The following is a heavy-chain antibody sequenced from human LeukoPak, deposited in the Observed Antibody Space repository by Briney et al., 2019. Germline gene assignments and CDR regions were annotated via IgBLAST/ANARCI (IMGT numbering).Heavy chain of an antibody. CDR1: GGSISSSSYY. CDR2: IYYSGST. J-gene: IGHJ4*02. D-gene: IGHD2-15*01. Sequence: SETLSLTCTVSGGSISSSSYYWGWIRQPPGKGLEWIGSIYYSGSTYYNPSLKSRVTISVDTSKNQFSLKLSSVTAADTAVYYCAREAVDCNGGSCSTRTPQATFDYWGQGTLVTVSS. V-gene: IGHV4-39*02. CDR3: AREAVDCNGGSCSTRTPQATFDY.